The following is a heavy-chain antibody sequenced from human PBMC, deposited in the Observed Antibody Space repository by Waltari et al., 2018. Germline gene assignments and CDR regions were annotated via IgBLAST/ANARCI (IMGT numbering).Heavy chain of an antibody. CDR2: IIPIFGTA. D-gene: IGHD4-17*01. Sequence: QVQLVQSGAEVKKPGSSVKVSCKASGGTFSSYAISWVRQAPGQGLEWMGGIIPIFGTANYAQKFQGRVTITADESTSTAYMELSSLRSEDTAVYYCAVGKTGTTVTTLPFDYWGQGTLVTVSS. J-gene: IGHJ4*02. CDR3: AVGKTGTTVTTLPFDY. CDR1: GGTFSSYA. V-gene: IGHV1-69*13.